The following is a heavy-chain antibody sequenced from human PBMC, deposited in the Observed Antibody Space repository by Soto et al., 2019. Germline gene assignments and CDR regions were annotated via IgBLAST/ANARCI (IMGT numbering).Heavy chain of an antibody. CDR1: GFTFSRYW. CDR2: INSDGSST. CDR3: AKDRYCSGGSCYSDFDY. J-gene: IGHJ4*02. V-gene: IGHV3-74*01. Sequence: GGSLRLSCAASGFTFSRYWLHWVRQAPGKGLVWVSRINSDGSSTSYADSVKGRFTISRDNSKNTLYLEMNSLRVDDTAVYFCAKDRYCSGGSCYSDFDYWGQGT. D-gene: IGHD2-15*01.